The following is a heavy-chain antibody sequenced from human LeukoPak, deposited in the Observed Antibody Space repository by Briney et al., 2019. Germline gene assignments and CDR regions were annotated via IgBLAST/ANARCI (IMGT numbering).Heavy chain of an antibody. Sequence: ASVKVSCKASGGTFSSYAISWVRQAPGQGLEWMGWISAYNGNTNYAQKLQGRVTMTTDTSTCTAYMELRSLRSDDTAVYYCARVDWTYGDYELDPWGQGTLVTVSS. CDR1: GGTFSSYA. V-gene: IGHV1-18*01. D-gene: IGHD4-17*01. J-gene: IGHJ5*02. CDR2: ISAYNGNT. CDR3: ARVDWTYGDYELDP.